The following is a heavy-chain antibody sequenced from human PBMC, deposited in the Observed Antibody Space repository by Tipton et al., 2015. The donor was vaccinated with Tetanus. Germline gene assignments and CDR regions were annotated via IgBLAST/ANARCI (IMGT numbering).Heavy chain of an antibody. J-gene: IGHJ5*02. CDR3: ARAAEDSIDMIRGTAPNWFDP. V-gene: IGHV4-30-2*01. CDR2: IFHTGSI. D-gene: IGHD3-10*01. CDR1: GGSINSGAYF. Sequence: TLSLTCAVSGGSINSGAYFWSWIRQPPGKGLEWIGYIFHTGSIYYKPSLKSRVTISVDRSKNQFSLKLSSVTPADTAVYYCARAAEDSIDMIRGTAPNWFDPWGQGTLVTVSS.